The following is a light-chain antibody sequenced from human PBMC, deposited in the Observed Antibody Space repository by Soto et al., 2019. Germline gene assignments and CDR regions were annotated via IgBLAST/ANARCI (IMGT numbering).Light chain of an antibody. Sequence: PGDRVTLSCRASQSISNNYLAWYQQKPVQAPRVLIYGASSRATGIPDRFSGSGSGTDFTLTISRLQPEDFALYYCQQYGRSLPTFGRGTKLEIK. V-gene: IGKV3-20*01. CDR1: QSISNNY. CDR3: QQYGRSLPT. CDR2: GAS. J-gene: IGKJ2*01.